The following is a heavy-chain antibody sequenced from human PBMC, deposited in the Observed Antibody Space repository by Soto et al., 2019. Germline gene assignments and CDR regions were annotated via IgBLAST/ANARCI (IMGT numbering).Heavy chain of an antibody. D-gene: IGHD4-4*01. Sequence: SETLSLTCTVSGGSISSYYWSWIRQPPGKGLEWIGYIYYSGSTNYNPSLKSRVTISVDTSKNQFSLKLSSVTAADTAVYYCARDPFLSNYEYGGFDYWGQGTLVTVSS. V-gene: IGHV4-59*01. CDR3: ARDPFLSNYEYGGFDY. J-gene: IGHJ4*02. CDR1: GGSISSYY. CDR2: IYYSGST.